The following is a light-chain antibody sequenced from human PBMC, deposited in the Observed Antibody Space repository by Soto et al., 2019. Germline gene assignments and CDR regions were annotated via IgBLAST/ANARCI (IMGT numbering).Light chain of an antibody. CDR1: QSISSN. V-gene: IGKV3-15*01. J-gene: IGKJ2*01. Sequence: EIVMTQSPATLSVSPGERATLSCRASQSISSNLAWYQQKPGQAPRPLIYGASTRATGIPARFSGSGSGTEFTLPISSLQSEDFAVYYCQHYNNWPPYTFGQGTNLEIK. CDR3: QHYNNWPPYT. CDR2: GAS.